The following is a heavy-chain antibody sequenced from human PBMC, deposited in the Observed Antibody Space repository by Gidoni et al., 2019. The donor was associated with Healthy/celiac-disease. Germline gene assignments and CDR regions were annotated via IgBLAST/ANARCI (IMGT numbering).Heavy chain of an antibody. J-gene: IGHJ4*02. V-gene: IGHV2-70*01. CDR1: GFSLSTSGMC. D-gene: IGHD6-19*01. Sequence: HVTLSESGPPLVKPTQTLTLTCTFSGFSLSTSGMCVSWIRQPPGKALQWFALIAWDDDKYYSTSQNNRLTISKNTSKSQVVLTMTNMDPVDTATYYCARTYSSGWSFDYWGQGTLVTVSS. CDR2: IAWDDDK. CDR3: ARTYSSGWSFDY.